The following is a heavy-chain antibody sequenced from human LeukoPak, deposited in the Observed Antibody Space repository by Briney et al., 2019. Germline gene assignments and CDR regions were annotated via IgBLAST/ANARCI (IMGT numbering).Heavy chain of an antibody. D-gene: IGHD4-17*01. J-gene: IGHJ4*02. Sequence: SETLSLTCAVSGGSISRSNWWSWVRQPPGKGLEWIGEIYHSGSTNYNPSLKSRVTISVDKSKNQFSLKLSSVTAADTAVYFCSSGLSVLRSNNTPVDYWGQGTLVTVSS. CDR1: GGSISRSNW. CDR3: SSGLSVLRSNNTPVDY. V-gene: IGHV4-4*02. CDR2: IYHSGST.